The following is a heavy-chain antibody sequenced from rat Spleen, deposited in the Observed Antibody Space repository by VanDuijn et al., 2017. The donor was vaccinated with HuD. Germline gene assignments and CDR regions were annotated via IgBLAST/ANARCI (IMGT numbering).Heavy chain of an antibody. J-gene: IGHJ3*01. V-gene: IGHV3-1*01. CDR2: ISYSGST. D-gene: IGHD1-5*01. CDR3: ARSGGGTGGFAY. Sequence: EVQLQESGPGLVKPSQSLSLTCSVTGYSITSNYWAWIRKFPGDKMEWMGYISYSGSTSYNPSLKSRISITRDTSKNQFFLQVNSVTAEDTTTYYCARSGGGTGGFAYWGQGTLVTVSS. CDR1: GYSITSNY.